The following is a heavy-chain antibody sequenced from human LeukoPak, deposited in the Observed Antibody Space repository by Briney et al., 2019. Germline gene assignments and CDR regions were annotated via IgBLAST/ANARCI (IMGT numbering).Heavy chain of an antibody. Sequence: GGSLRLSCAASGFTFSSNSMNWVRQVPGKGLEWVSSISSSSRYVYYADSVKGRFTISRDNAENSLYLQMNSLRAEDTAVYYCARTTTSGWEWGQGTLVTVSS. V-gene: IGHV3-21*01. J-gene: IGHJ4*02. CDR1: GFTFSSNS. CDR3: ARTTTSGWE. D-gene: IGHD6-19*01. CDR2: ISSSSRYV.